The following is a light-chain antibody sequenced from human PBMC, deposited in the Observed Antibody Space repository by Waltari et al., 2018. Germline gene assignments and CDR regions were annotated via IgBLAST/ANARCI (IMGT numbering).Light chain of an antibody. CDR2: AVS. CDR1: SSDVGNSKR. V-gene: IGLV2-23*02. J-gene: IGLJ2*01. Sequence: SALTQPASVSGSPGPSITLSCTGTSSDVGNSKRVSWYQQHPGKAPKLMIYAVSKRPSGVSDRFSGSKSGDMASLTISGLQPEDEAEYFCSSYAGSSKGVFGGGTKVTVL. CDR3: SSYAGSSKGV.